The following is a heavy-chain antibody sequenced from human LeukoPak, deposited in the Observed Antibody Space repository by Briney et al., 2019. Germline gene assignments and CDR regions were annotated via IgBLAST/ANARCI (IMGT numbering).Heavy chain of an antibody. D-gene: IGHD5-12*01. CDR2: VSVSGGNT. J-gene: IGHJ6*02. Sequence: PGGSLRLSCAASGFNFNSYAMSWVRQAPGKGLEWLSAVSVSGGNTHDADSVKGRFTISRDNSKGTLYLQMNSLRAEDTAVYYCAKDLRAYSGYDYVYYYYGMDVWGQGTTVTVSS. V-gene: IGHV3-23*01. CDR3: AKDLRAYSGYDYVYYYYGMDV. CDR1: GFNFNSYA.